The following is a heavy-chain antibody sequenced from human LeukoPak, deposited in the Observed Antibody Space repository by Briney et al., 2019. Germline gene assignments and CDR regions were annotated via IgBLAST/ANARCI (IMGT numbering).Heavy chain of an antibody. Sequence: SETLSLTCAVYGGSFSGYYWSWIRQPPGKGLEWIGEINHSGSTNYNPSLKSRVTISVDTSKSQFSLKLSSVTAADTAVYYCARRHVGATNVDYWGQGTLVTVSS. CDR1: GGSFSGYY. CDR2: INHSGST. J-gene: IGHJ4*02. CDR3: ARRHVGATNVDY. V-gene: IGHV4-34*01. D-gene: IGHD1-26*01.